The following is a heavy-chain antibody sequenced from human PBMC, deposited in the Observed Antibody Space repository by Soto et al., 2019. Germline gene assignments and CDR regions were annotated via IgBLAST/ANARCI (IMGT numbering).Heavy chain of an antibody. D-gene: IGHD3-10*01. CDR1: GFTFSSCW. J-gene: IGHJ4*02. V-gene: IGHV3-74*01. CDR2: INSDGSTT. Sequence: EVQLVESGGGLVQPGGSLRLSCAASGFTFSSCWMHWVRQAPGKGLVWVSRINSDGSTTSYTDSVKGRFTISRDKAKYTLYLQMNSLRADDTAVYYCARVGYGSGSYHFDFWGPGTLVTVSS. CDR3: ARVGYGSGSYHFDF.